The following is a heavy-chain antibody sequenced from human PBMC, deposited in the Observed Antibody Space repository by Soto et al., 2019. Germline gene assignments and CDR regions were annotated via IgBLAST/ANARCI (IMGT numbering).Heavy chain of an antibody. Sequence: PSETLSLTCGVSGDSVMSSNWWTFVRQSPGKGLEWIGEIYHLGGTNYNPSLKSRVTISVDMAKNQVSLKLSSVTAADTAVYYCATMKKPRGYYYGLNVWGQGTTVTVSS. CDR3: ATMKKPRGYYYGLNV. J-gene: IGHJ6*02. V-gene: IGHV4-4*02. CDR2: IYHLGGT. CDR1: GDSVMSSNW.